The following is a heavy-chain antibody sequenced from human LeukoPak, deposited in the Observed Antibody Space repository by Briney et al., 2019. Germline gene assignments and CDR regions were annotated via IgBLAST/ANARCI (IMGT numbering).Heavy chain of an antibody. Sequence: ASVKVSCTASGYTFTGYYMHWVRQAPGQGLEWMGWINPNSGGTNYAQKFQGRVTMTRETSISTAYMELSRLRSDDTAVYYCARAPGFPDAFDIWGQGTMVTVSS. CDR2: INPNSGGT. V-gene: IGHV1-2*02. CDR3: ARAPGFPDAFDI. J-gene: IGHJ3*02. CDR1: GYTFTGYY. D-gene: IGHD3-10*01.